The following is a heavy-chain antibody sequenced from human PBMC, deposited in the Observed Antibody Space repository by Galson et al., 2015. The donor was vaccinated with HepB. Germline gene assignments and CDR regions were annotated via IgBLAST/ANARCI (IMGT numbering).Heavy chain of an antibody. J-gene: IGHJ4*02. CDR2: IKQDGSEK. Sequence: SLRLSCAASGFTFSSYWMSWVRQAPGKGLEWVANIKQDGSEKYYVDSVKGRFTISRDNAKNSLYLQMNSLRAEDTAVYYCVRESGSGSYYPIFYYWGQGTLITVSS. D-gene: IGHD3-10*01. V-gene: IGHV3-7*03. CDR3: VRESGSGSYYPIFYY. CDR1: GFTFSSYW.